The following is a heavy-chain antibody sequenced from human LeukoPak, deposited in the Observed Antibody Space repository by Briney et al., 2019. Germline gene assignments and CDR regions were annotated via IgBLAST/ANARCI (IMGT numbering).Heavy chain of an antibody. CDR3: AKDALYSSGWYQGVY. D-gene: IGHD6-19*01. V-gene: IGHV3-48*03. J-gene: IGHJ4*02. CDR2: ISRSGSTI. Sequence: PGGSLRLSCAASGFTFRSYEMNWVRQAPGKGLEWVSHISRSGSTIYYADSVKGRFTISRDNSKNTLYLQMNSLRAEDTAVHYCAKDALYSSGWYQGVYWGQGTLVTVSS. CDR1: GFTFRSYE.